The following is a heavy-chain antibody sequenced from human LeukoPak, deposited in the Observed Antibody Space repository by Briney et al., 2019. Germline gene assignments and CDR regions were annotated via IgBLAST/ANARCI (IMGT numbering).Heavy chain of an antibody. Sequence: SVKVSCKASGGTFSSYAISWVGQAPGQGLEWMGRIIPIFGTANYAQKFQGRVTITTDESTSTAYMELSSLRSEDTAVYYCALPVRSSSTSDYYYYMDVWGKGTTVTVSS. J-gene: IGHJ6*03. CDR1: GGTFSSYA. CDR2: IIPIFGTA. D-gene: IGHD2-2*01. V-gene: IGHV1-69*05. CDR3: ALPVRSSSTSDYYYYMDV.